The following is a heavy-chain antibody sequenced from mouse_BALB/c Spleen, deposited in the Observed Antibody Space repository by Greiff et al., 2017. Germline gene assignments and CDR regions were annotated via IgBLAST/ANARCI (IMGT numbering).Heavy chain of an antibody. CDR3: ARGEYDNYGLFDY. Sequence: EVQLQQSGPELVKPGASVKMSCKASGYTFTSYVMHWVKQKPGQGLEWIGYINPYNDGTKYNEKFKGKATLTSDKSSSTAYMELSSLTSEDSAVYYCARGEYDNYGLFDYWGQGTTLTVSS. V-gene: IGHV1-14*01. J-gene: IGHJ2*01. CDR1: GYTFTSYV. CDR2: INPYNDGT. D-gene: IGHD2-10*02.